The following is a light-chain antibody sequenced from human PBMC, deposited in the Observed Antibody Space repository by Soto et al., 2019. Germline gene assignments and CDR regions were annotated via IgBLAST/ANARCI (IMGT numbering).Light chain of an antibody. CDR1: QTISSW. CDR2: AAS. J-gene: IGKJ5*01. V-gene: IGKV1-9*01. Sequence: DIQMTQSPSTLSASVGDTVTVTCRASQTISSWLAWYQQKPGKAPKLLIYAASTLQSGVPSRFSGSGSGTEFTLTISSLQPEDFATYYCRQLKSNLITFGQGTRLEIK. CDR3: RQLKSNLIT.